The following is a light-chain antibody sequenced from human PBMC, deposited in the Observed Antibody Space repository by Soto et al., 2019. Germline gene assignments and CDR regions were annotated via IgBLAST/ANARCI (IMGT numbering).Light chain of an antibody. CDR3: SSYTSSSTPLYV. CDR1: CSDVGGYNY. CDR2: DVS. V-gene: IGLV2-14*01. Sequence: QSVLTQPASVSGSPGQLITISCTGTCSDVGGYNYVSWYQQHPGKAPKLMIYDVSNRPSGVSNRFSGSKSGNTASLTISGLQAEDEADYYCSSYTSSSTPLYVFGTGTKVTVL. J-gene: IGLJ1*01.